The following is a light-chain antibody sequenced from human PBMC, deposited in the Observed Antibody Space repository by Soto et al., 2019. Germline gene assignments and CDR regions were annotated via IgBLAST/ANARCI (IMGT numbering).Light chain of an antibody. CDR2: DVS. CDR3: NSYATSNTYV. CDR1: SSEVGAYNY. V-gene: IGLV2-14*01. Sequence: SVLTQPASVSGSPGQSITLSCPGTSSEVGAYNYVSWYQQEPGKAPKLMIYDVSNRPSGISARFSGSKSGNTASLTISGLQAEDEADYYCNSYATSNTYVFGTGTKVTVL. J-gene: IGLJ1*01.